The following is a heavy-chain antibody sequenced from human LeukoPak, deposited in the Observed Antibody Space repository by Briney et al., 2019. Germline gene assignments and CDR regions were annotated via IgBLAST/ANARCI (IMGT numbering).Heavy chain of an antibody. CDR3: AKVGDDYIWGSYPFDAFDI. J-gene: IGHJ3*02. D-gene: IGHD3-16*02. V-gene: IGHV3-23*01. Sequence: GGSLRLSCAASGFTFSSYAMGWVRQAPGKGLEWVSAISGSGGSTYYADSVKGRFTISRDNSKNTLYLQMNSLRAEDTAVYYCAKVGDDYIWGSYPFDAFDIWGQGTMVTVSS. CDR1: GFTFSSYA. CDR2: ISGSGGST.